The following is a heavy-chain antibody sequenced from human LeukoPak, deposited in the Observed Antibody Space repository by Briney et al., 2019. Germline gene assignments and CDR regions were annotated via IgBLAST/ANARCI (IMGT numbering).Heavy chain of an antibody. CDR2: ISGSGGST. D-gene: IGHD2-8*01. CDR1: GFTFSSYA. CDR3: AKDPWAYCTNGVCSAY. Sequence: PGGSLRLSCAASGFTFSSYAMSWVRQAPGKGLEWVSAISGSGGSTYYADSVKGRFTISRDNSKNTLYLQMNSLRAEDTAVYYCAKDPWAYCTNGVCSAYWGQGTLVTVSS. J-gene: IGHJ4*02. V-gene: IGHV3-23*01.